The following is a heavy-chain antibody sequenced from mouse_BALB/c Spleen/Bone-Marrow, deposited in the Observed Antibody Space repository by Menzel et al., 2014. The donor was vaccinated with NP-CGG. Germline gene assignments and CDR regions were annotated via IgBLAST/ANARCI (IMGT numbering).Heavy chain of an antibody. CDR1: GYAFTSYN. CDR3: ARIGIGNIGGAY. CDR2: IDPYNGGT. D-gene: IGHD4-1*01. J-gene: IGHJ3*01. V-gene: IGHV1S135*01. Sequence: VQLQQSGPELVKPGASVKVSCKASGYAFTSYNMCWVKRSHGKSLEWIGYIDPYNGGTSYNQKFKGKATLTVDKSSSTAYMHLNSLTSEDSAVYYCARIGIGNIGGAYWGQGTLVTVSA.